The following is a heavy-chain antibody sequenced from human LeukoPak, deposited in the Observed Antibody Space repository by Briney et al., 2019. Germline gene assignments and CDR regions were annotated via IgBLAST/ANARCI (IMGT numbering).Heavy chain of an antibody. CDR3: AKDLRITIIVVVKAPTEFDY. V-gene: IGHV3-23*01. D-gene: IGHD3-22*01. CDR1: GFTFNNYG. Sequence: GGSLRLSCAASGFTFNNYGMNWVRQAPGKGLEWVSSISGGGGSTYYADSVKGRFTISRDNSKNTLYLQMNSLRAEDTAVYYCAKDLRITIIVVVKAPTEFDYWGQGTLVTVSS. J-gene: IGHJ4*02. CDR2: ISGGGGST.